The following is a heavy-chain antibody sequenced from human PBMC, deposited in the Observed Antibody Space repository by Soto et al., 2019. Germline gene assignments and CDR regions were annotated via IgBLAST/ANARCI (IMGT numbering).Heavy chain of an antibody. CDR1: GGTFSSYA. J-gene: IGHJ5*02. CDR2: IIPVFGTA. CDR3: ARGGLTANWFAP. D-gene: IGHD3-9*01. Sequence: SVKVSCKASGGTFSSYAISWVRQAPGQGLECMGGIIPVFGTANYAQKFQGRVTITADESTSTAYMELSSLRSEDTAVYYCARGGLTANWFAPGGKGTLVPVSS. V-gene: IGHV1-69*13.